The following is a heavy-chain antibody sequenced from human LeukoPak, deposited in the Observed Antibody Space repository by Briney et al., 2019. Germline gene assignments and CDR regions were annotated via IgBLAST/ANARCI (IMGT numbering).Heavy chain of an antibody. Sequence: ASVKVSCKASGGTFSSYAISWVQQAPGQGLEWMGGIIPIFGTANYAQKFQDRVTITTDESTSTAYMELSSLRSEDTAVYYCARAAYLPDQLLFAFDIWGQGTMVTVSS. CDR3: ARAAYLPDQLLFAFDI. V-gene: IGHV1-69*05. CDR1: GGTFSSYA. J-gene: IGHJ3*02. CDR2: IIPIFGTA. D-gene: IGHD2-2*01.